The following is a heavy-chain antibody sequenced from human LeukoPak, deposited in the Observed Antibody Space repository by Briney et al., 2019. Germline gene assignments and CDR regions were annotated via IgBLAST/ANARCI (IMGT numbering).Heavy chain of an antibody. CDR1: GFTFSTYS. CDR3: STEAVVTVTGFDS. D-gene: IGHD4-11*01. Sequence: PGGSLRLSCAASGFTFSTYSMHWVRQAPGKGLDWVADISNDGNMIYYADSVKGRFTISRDNSKKKLYLQMNSLRAEDTAVYYCSTEAVVTVTGFDSWGQGTLVTVSS. J-gene: IGHJ4*02. V-gene: IGHV3-30-3*01. CDR2: ISNDGNMI.